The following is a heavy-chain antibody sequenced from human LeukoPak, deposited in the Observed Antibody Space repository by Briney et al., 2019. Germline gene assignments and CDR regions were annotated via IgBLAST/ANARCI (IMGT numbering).Heavy chain of an antibody. V-gene: IGHV4-59*01. Sequence: SETLSPTCTVSGGSISSYYWSWIRQPPGKGLEWIGYIYYSGSTNYNPSLKSRVTISVDTSKNQFSLKLSSVTAAHTAVYYCARGATIFRYMDVWGKGTTVTVSS. CDR3: ARGATIFRYMDV. D-gene: IGHD3-3*01. CDR1: GGSISSYY. J-gene: IGHJ6*03. CDR2: IYYSGST.